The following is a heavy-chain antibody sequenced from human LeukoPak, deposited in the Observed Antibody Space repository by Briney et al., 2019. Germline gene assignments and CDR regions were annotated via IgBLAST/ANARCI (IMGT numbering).Heavy chain of an antibody. V-gene: IGHV3-66*01. CDR3: ATGRDAYKSGC. D-gene: IGHD5-24*01. Sequence: GGSLRLSCAASGFSFTNAWMSWVRQAPGKGLEWVSTIYSGGNTFYADSVKGRFTISRDNSKNTLYFQMNSLRAEDTAVYYCATGRDAYKSGCWGQGTLVTVSS. J-gene: IGHJ4*02. CDR2: IYSGGNT. CDR1: GFSFTNAW.